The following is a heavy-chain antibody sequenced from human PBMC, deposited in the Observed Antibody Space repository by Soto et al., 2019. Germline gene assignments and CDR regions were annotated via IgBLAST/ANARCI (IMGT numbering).Heavy chain of an antibody. V-gene: IGHV1-69*12. J-gene: IGHJ2*01. D-gene: IGHD5-12*01. CDR2: IIPIFGTA. CDR3: ASGNHSWLQLSYLDL. Sequence: QVQLVQSGAEVKKPGSSVTVSCKASGGTFSSYTISWVRQAPGQGLEWMGGIIPIFGTANYAQKFQGRVTSTADESTSTAYMELSSLRSEDTAVYYCASGNHSWLQLSYLDLWGRGTLVTVSS. CDR1: GGTFSSYT.